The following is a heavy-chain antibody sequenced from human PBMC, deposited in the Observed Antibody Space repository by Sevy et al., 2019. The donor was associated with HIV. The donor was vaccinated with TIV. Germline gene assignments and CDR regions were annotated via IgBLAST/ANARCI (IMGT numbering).Heavy chain of an antibody. J-gene: IGHJ3*02. CDR3: ASKGVSRPNDAFDT. CDR1: GFSFTWYW. CDR2: IKQDGSEK. V-gene: IGHV3-7*01. D-gene: IGHD2-8*01. Sequence: GGSLRLSCAASGFSFTWYWMSWVRQTPEKGLEWVANIKQDGSEKNYVDSVKGRFTISRDNAKNSLCLQMNSLRAEDTALYFSASKGVSRPNDAFDTGGKGTMVTVP.